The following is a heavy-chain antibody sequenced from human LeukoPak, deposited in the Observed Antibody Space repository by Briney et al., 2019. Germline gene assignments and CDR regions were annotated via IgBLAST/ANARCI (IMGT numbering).Heavy chain of an antibody. D-gene: IGHD5-24*01. J-gene: IGHJ5*02. V-gene: IGHV3-23*01. CDR1: GFTFSRYG. Sequence: GGSLRLSCAASGFTFSRYGMSWVRQAPGKGLEWVAAISGSVASTYYADSVKGRFTISRDNAKNSLYLQMNSLRAEDTAVYYCARDRRGMATSPWGQGTLVTVSS. CDR3: ARDRRGMATSP. CDR2: ISGSVAST.